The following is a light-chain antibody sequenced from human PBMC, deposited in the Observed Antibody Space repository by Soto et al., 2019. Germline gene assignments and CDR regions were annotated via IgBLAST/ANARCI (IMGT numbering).Light chain of an antibody. CDR3: ETWDSNTYWV. CDR2: LEGSGSY. CDR1: SGHSSYI. Sequence: QSALTQSSSASASLGSSVKLTCTLSSGHSSYIIAWHQQQPGKAPRYLMKLEGSGSYNKGSGVPDRFSGSSSGADRYLTISNLQFEDEADYYCETWDSNTYWVFGGGTKVTVL. J-gene: IGLJ3*02. V-gene: IGLV4-60*02.